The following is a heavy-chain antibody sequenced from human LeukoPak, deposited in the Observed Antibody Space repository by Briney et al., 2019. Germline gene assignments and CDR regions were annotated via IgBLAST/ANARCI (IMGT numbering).Heavy chain of an antibody. V-gene: IGHV4-61*02. D-gene: IGHD3-22*01. J-gene: IGHJ4*02. CDR3: ARGASYYYDSSGYPYYFDY. Sequence: KPSETLSLTCTVSGGSISSGSYYWSWIRQPAGKGLEWIGRIYTSGSTNYNPSLKSRVTISVDTSKNQFSLKLSSVTAADTAVYYCARGASYYYDSSGYPYYFDYWGQGTLVTVS. CDR2: IYTSGST. CDR1: GGSISSGSYY.